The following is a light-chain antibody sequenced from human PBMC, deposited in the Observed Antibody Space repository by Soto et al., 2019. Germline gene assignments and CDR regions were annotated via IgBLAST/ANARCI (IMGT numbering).Light chain of an antibody. CDR3: QHSDTYWA. Sequence: QMTQSPSTLSASVGDRVTITCRASHNIDRWLAWYQQKPGMAPKLLISDAYTLESGVPSRFSGSGSGTEFTLTISNLQPDDYATYYCQHSDTYWAFGQGTKVEIK. V-gene: IGKV1-5*01. CDR2: DAY. J-gene: IGKJ1*01. CDR1: HNIDRW.